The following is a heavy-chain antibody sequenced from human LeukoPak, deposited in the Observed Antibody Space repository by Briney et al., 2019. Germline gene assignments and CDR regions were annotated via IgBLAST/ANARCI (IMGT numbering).Heavy chain of an antibody. CDR3: ARDPVRIYGSGSYYYYYYGMDV. D-gene: IGHD3-10*01. CDR2: IYYSGST. J-gene: IGHJ6*02. CDR1: GGSISSGGYS. V-gene: IGHV4-30-4*07. Sequence: PSETLSLTCAVSGGSISSGGYSWSWIRQPPGKGLEWIGYIYYSGSTNYNPSLKSRVTISVDTSKNQFSLKLSSVTAADTAVYYCARDPVRIYGSGSYYYYYYGMDVWGQGTTVTVSS.